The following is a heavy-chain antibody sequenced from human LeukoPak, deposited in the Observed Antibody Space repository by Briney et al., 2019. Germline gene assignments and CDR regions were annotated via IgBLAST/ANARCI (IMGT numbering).Heavy chain of an antibody. V-gene: IGHV1-24*01. D-gene: IGHD3-9*01. J-gene: IGHJ5*02. CDR3: GIGRKFDWLLCHH. CDR2: FDPEGGET. Sequence: ASVKVSCKISVYTRTDVSMHWVRQAPGKGLEWMGGFDPEGGETVYAQKFQGRVTMTEDPSADTAYMELRSLSSEDTAVYYCGIGRKFDWLLCHHWGQGTLVTVSS. CDR1: VYTRTDVS.